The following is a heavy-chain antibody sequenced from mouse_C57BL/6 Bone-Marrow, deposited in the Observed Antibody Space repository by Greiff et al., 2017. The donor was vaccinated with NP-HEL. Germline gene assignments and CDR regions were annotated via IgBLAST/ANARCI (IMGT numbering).Heavy chain of an antibody. J-gene: IGHJ2*01. CDR2: IDPSDSYT. V-gene: IGHV1-59*01. CDR1: GYTFTSYW. Sequence: QVQLQQSGAELVRPGTSVKLSCKASGYTFTSYWMHWVKQRPGQGLEWIGVIDPSDSYTNYNQKFKGKATLTVDTSSSTAYMQLSSLTSEDSAVYYCARLAFDYWGQGTTLTVSS. CDR3: ARLAFDY.